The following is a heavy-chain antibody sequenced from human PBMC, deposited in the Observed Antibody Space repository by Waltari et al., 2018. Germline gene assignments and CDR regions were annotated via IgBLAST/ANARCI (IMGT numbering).Heavy chain of an antibody. CDR2: IYYSGST. Sequence: QVQLQESGPGLVKPSQTLSLTCTVSGGSISSGGYYWSWIRQHPGKGLEWIGYIYYSGSTYYNPSLKSRVTISVDTSKNQFSLKLSSVTAADTAVYYCAREREDYDFWSGYLRYFDYWGQGTLVTVSS. V-gene: IGHV4-31*03. J-gene: IGHJ4*02. D-gene: IGHD3-3*01. CDR1: GGSISSGGYY. CDR3: AREREDYDFWSGYLRYFDY.